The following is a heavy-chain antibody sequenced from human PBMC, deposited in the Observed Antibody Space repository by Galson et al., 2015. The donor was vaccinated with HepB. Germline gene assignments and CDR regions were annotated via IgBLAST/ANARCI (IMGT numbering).Heavy chain of an antibody. Sequence: SLRLSCAASGFTFNTYAMSWVRQAPGKGLEWVSAISGTGDNTYCADSVKGRFTISRDNARNTLHLQMNSLRAEDTAVYYCGSGPTRYTGWYRGLPKFFQHWGQGTLITVSS. CDR3: GSGPTRYTGWYRGLPKFFQH. V-gene: IGHV3-23*01. CDR2: ISGTGDNT. CDR1: GFTFNTYA. D-gene: IGHD6-19*01. J-gene: IGHJ1*01.